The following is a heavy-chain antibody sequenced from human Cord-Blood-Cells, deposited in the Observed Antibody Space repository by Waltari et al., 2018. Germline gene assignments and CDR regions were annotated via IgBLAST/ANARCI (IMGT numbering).Heavy chain of an antibody. D-gene: IGHD3-10*01. V-gene: IGHV1-69*01. CDR2: IIAIFGTA. J-gene: IGHJ3*02. Sequence: WMGGIIAIFGTANYAQKFQGRVTITADESTSTAYMELSSLRSEDTAVYYCASESYYPVLLWFGELAFDIWGQGTMVTVSS. CDR3: ASESYYPVLLWFGELAFDI.